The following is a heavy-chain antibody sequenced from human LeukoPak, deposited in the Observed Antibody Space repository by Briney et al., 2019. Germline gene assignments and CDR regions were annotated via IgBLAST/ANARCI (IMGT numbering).Heavy chain of an antibody. Sequence: SSETLSFTCAVYGGSFSGYYWSRIRQPPGKGLEWIGEINHSGSTDYNPSLKSRVTISVDTSKNQFSLKLSSVTAADTAVYYCARGPGIAAAKRYGMDVWGKGTTVTVSS. D-gene: IGHD6-13*01. J-gene: IGHJ6*04. V-gene: IGHV4-34*01. CDR1: GGSFSGYY. CDR2: INHSGST. CDR3: ARGPGIAAAKRYGMDV.